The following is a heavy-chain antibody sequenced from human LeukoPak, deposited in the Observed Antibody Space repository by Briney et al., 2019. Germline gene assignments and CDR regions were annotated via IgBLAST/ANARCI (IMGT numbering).Heavy chain of an antibody. D-gene: IGHD5-12*01. J-gene: IGHJ4*02. CDR1: GFTFSNYW. CDR2: INTDGSST. Sequence: PGGSLRLSCAASGFTFSNYWMHWVRQAPGKGLVWISRINTDGSSTHYADSVKGRLTISRDNAKNSLYLQMNSLRAEDTAVYYCATSRFSDYMDDWGQGTLVTVSS. CDR3: ATSRFSDYMDD. V-gene: IGHV3-74*01.